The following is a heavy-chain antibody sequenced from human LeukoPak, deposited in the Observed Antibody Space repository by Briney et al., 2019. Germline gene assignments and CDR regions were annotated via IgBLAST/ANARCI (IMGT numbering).Heavy chain of an antibody. CDR2: INTNTGNP. D-gene: IGHD2-15*01. Sequence: ASVEVSCKASGYTFTSYAMNWVRQAPGQGLEWMGWINTNTGNPTYAQGFTGRFVFSLDTSVSTAYLQISSLKAEDTAVYYCARGRVAATPDYYYYMDVWGKGTTVTVSS. J-gene: IGHJ6*03. CDR1: GYTFTSYA. V-gene: IGHV7-4-1*02. CDR3: ARGRVAATPDYYYYMDV.